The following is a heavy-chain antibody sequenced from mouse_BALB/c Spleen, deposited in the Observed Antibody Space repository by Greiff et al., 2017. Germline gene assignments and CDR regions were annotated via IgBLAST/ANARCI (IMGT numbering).Heavy chain of an antibody. V-gene: IGHV5-9-4*01. CDR2: ISSGGSYT. CDR3: ARGRAWFAY. CDR1: GFTFSSYA. J-gene: IGHJ3*01. Sequence: EVQLVESGGGLVKPGGSLKLSCAASGFTFSSYAMSWVRQSPEKRLEWVAEISSGGSYTYYPDTVTGRFTISRDNAKNTLYLEMSSLRSEDTAMYYCARGRAWFAYWGQGTLVTVSA.